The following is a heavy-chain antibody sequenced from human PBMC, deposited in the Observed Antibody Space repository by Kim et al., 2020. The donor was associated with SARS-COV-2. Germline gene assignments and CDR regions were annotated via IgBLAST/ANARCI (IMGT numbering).Heavy chain of an antibody. D-gene: IGHD6-13*01. V-gene: IGHV4-30-2*04. Sequence: LKSRVTISVDTSKNQFSLKLSSVTAADTAVYYCAKIMGYSSSWSIPGFDPWGQGTLVTVSS. CDR3: AKIMGYSSSWSIPGFDP. J-gene: IGHJ5*02.